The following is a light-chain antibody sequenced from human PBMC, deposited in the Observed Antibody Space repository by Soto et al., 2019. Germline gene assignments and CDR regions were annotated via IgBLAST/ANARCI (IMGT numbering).Light chain of an antibody. CDR3: QQFAASPRT. J-gene: IGKJ1*01. V-gene: IGKV3-20*01. CDR2: GAS. Sequence: EIVLTQSPGTLSLSPGERATLFCRVSQSVAPSQLAWYQQKPGQAPRLLIGASSRATGIPDRFSASGSGTDFTLTISRLEPEDFAVYYCQQFAASPRTFGRGTTVEIK. CDR1: QSVAPSQ.